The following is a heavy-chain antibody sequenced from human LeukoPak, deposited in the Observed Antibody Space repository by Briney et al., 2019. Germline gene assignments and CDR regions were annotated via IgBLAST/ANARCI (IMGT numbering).Heavy chain of an antibody. CDR1: GFTVSSNY. D-gene: IGHD3-10*01. Sequence: GGSLRLSCAASGFTVSSNYMSWVRQAPGKGLEWVSVIYSGGSTYYADSVKGRFTTSRDNSKNTLYLQMNSLRAEDTAVYYCARDSYDGFGELLLDYWGQGTLVTVSS. CDR2: IYSGGST. CDR3: ARDSYDGFGELLLDY. J-gene: IGHJ4*02. V-gene: IGHV3-66*01.